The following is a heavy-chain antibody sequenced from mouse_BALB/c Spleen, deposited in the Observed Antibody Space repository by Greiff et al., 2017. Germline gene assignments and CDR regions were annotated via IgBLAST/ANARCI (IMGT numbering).Heavy chain of an antibody. CDR2: ISSGGGST. Sequence: VQLKESGGGLVKPGGSLKLSCASSGFAFSSYDMSWVRQTPEKRLEWVAYISSGGGSTYYPDTVKGRFTISRDNAKNTLYLQMSSLKSEDTAMYYCARKAYYDYLFDYWGQGTTLTVSS. CDR3: ARKAYYDYLFDY. D-gene: IGHD2-4*01. CDR1: GFAFSSYD. J-gene: IGHJ2*01. V-gene: IGHV5-12-1*01.